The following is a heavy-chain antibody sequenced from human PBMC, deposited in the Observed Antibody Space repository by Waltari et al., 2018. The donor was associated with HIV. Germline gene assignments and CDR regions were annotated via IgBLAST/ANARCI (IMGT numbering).Heavy chain of an antibody. CDR2: ISYDGRHI. D-gene: IGHD1-26*01. Sequence: QVQLVESGGGVVQPGGSLRLSCVASGFPSDNYGINWVRQAPGKGLDWVASISYDGRHIYEADSVNGRFTISRDNSKNTVYLQRTSLRPEDTTVYSCAKEGWDLLEFGYYFDSWGQGTLVTVSS. J-gene: IGHJ4*01. V-gene: IGHV3-30*18. CDR1: GFPSDNYG. CDR3: AKEGWDLLEFGYYFDS.